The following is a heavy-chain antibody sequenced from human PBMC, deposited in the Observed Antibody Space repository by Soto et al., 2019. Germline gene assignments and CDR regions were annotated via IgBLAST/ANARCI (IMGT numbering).Heavy chain of an antibody. CDR1: GFSFSTSA. D-gene: IGHD3-22*01. J-gene: IGHJ6*02. V-gene: IGHV3-33*05. CDR2: LLHDSSDE. CDR3: ARGGDYYDRSWGEFGMDV. Sequence: QVQLVESGGAVVQPGTSLRLSCAASGFSFSTSAMHWVRQAPGKGLEWVSFLLHDSSDEYYADSVKGRFSMSRDNSKNTLYLQMNRLRAEDTAVYYCARGGDYYDRSWGEFGMDVWGQGTTVTVSS.